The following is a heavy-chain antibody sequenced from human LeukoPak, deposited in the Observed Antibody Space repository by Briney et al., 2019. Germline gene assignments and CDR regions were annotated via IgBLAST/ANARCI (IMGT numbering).Heavy chain of an antibody. CDR1: GFTVSSNY. V-gene: IGHV3-53*01. Sequence: PGGSLRLSCAASGFTVSSNYMSWVRQAPGKGLEWVSVIYSGGSTYYADSVKGRFTISRDNSKNTLYLQMNSLRAEDTAVYYCARDRVGDPLDYWGQGTLVTVSS. J-gene: IGHJ4*02. CDR2: IYSGGST. CDR3: ARDRVGDPLDY.